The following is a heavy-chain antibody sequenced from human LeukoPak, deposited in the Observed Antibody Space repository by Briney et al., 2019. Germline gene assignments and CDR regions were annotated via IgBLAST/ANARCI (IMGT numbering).Heavy chain of an antibody. D-gene: IGHD6-13*01. CDR1: GFTFRTYW. CDR3: AKEWQQLST. J-gene: IGHJ4*02. Sequence: GGSLRLSCAASGFTFRTYWMSWVRQAPGKGLEWVANIKQDGNEKYYVDSVKGRFTISRDNAKNSLDLQMNSLRAEDTAVYYCAKEWQQLSTWGQGTLVTVSS. CDR2: IKQDGNEK. V-gene: IGHV3-7*03.